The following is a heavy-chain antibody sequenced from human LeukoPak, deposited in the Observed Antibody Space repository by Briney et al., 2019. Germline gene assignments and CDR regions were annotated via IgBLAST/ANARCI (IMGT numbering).Heavy chain of an antibody. CDR3: AGLGYGDYVDHPFDY. CDR1: GYTFTAYY. D-gene: IGHD4-17*01. J-gene: IGHJ4*02. CDR2: INPNSGGT. V-gene: IGHV1-2*02. Sequence: ASVKVSCKASGYTFTAYYMHWVRQAPGQGLEWMGWINPNSGGTNYAQKFQGRVTMTRDTSITTAYMELSSLRSEDTAVYYCAGLGYGDYVDHPFDYWGQGTLVTVSS.